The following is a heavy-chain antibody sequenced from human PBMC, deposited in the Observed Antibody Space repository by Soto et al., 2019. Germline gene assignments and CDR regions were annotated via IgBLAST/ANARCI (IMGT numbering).Heavy chain of an antibody. Sequence: GGSLRLSCVASGFPFNNAWMTWVRQAPGKGLEWVGRIKSMTDGETTDYAAPVRGRFTISRDDSRTTLYLQMSSLREEDTALYYCAKDAVYRDGLWLMDSWGQGTLVTVSS. D-gene: IGHD2-21*01. J-gene: IGHJ5*02. CDR2: IKSMTDGETT. V-gene: IGHV3-15*01. CDR1: GFPFNNAW. CDR3: AKDAVYRDGLWLMDS.